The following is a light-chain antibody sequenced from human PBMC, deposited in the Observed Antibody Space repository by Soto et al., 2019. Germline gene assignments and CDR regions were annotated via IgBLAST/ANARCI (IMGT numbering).Light chain of an antibody. CDR3: SSYTTTNTPYV. V-gene: IGLV2-14*01. CDR1: SSDVGAYDF. J-gene: IGLJ1*01. Sequence: QSSLTQPASLSGSPGQSITISCSGTSSDVGAYDFFSWYQVHPGRAPKLMVSEVTVRPSGVSHRFSGSKSGNSASLTISGLQAEDEADYYCSSYTTTNTPYVFGSGTKVNVL. CDR2: EVT.